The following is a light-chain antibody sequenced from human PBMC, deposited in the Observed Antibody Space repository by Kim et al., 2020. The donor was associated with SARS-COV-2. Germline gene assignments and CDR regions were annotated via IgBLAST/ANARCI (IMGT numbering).Light chain of an antibody. CDR2: DAS. CDR3: QQSSNWWT. CDR1: HRINNY. V-gene: IGKV3-11*01. J-gene: IGKJ1*01. Sequence: EIVLTQSPATLSLSPGERATLSCRASHRINNYLAWYQQKPGQTPRLLIYDASNRATGIPVRFSGSGSGTDFTLTINSLEPEDFAVYYCQQSSNWWTFGQGTKVDIK.